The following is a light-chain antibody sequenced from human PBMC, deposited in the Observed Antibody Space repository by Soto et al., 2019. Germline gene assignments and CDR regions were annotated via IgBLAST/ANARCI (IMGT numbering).Light chain of an antibody. J-gene: IGKJ1*01. V-gene: IGKV1-5*03. CDR3: QQYSSYSWT. CDR1: QTISSW. CDR2: KAS. Sequence: DIQMTQSPSTLSGSVGDRVTITCRASQTISSWLAWYQQKPGKAPKLLIYKASSLESGVPSRFGGSGSGTEFTLTISSLQPDDFAIYYCQQYSSYSWTFGQGTKVDIK.